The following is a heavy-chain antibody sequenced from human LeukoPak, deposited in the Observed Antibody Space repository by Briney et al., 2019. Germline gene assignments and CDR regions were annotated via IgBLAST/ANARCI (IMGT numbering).Heavy chain of an antibody. CDR1: GFTFSSYW. Sequence: GGSLRLSCAASGFTFSSYWMSWVRKAPGKGLEWVSAIDATGFATWYPDSVRGRFTISRDKSRNTVYLQMNSLRVEDTALYYCARDRDYPRDQFDYWGQGTLVTVSS. D-gene: IGHD4-17*01. V-gene: IGHV3-23*01. CDR3: ARDRDYPRDQFDY. CDR2: IDATGFAT. J-gene: IGHJ4*02.